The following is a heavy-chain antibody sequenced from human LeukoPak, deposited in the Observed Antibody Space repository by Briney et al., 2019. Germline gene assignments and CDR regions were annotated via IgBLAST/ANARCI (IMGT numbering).Heavy chain of an antibody. J-gene: IGHJ5*02. Sequence: AASVKVSCKASGGTFSSYAISWVRQAPGQGLEWMGGIIPIFGTANYAQKFQGRVTITTDESTSTAYMELSSLRSEDTAVYYCARVLPGCSSTSCYTATAPYNWFDPWGQRTLVTVSS. CDR2: IIPIFGTA. CDR1: GGTFSSYA. V-gene: IGHV1-69*05. D-gene: IGHD2-2*02. CDR3: ARVLPGCSSTSCYTATAPYNWFDP.